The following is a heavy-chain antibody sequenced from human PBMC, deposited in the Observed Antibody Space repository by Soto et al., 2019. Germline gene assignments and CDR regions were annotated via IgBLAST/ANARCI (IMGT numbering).Heavy chain of an antibody. CDR3: ARVATLTGYAWFDP. CDR1: GYTFTSYG. J-gene: IGHJ5*02. D-gene: IGHD1-20*01. CDR2: ISAYNGNT. Sequence: ASVKVSCKASGYTFTSYGISWVRQAPGQGLEWMGWISAYNGNTNYAQKLQGRVTMTTDTSTSTAYMELRSLRSDDTAVYYCARVATLTGYAWFDPWGQGTLVTVSS. V-gene: IGHV1-18*01.